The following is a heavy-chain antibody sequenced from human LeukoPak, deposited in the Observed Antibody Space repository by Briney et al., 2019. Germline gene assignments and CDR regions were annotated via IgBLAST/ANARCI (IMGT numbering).Heavy chain of an antibody. CDR2: ISGSGGST. CDR1: GFTFSSYA. D-gene: IGHD4-23*01. CDR3: AKDRGLGDYGGNVRAFDI. Sequence: GGSLRLSCAASGFTFSSYAMSWVRQAPGKGLEWVSAISGSGGSTYYADSVKGRFTISRDNSKNTLYLQMNSLRAEDTAVYYCAKDRGLGDYGGNVRAFDIWGQGTTVTVSS. J-gene: IGHJ3*02. V-gene: IGHV3-23*01.